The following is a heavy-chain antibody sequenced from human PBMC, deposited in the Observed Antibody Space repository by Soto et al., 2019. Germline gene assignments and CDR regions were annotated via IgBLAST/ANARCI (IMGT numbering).Heavy chain of an antibody. CDR3: ERDPYCSCTSCYIGVSGFDP. V-gene: IGHV1-46*01. CDR2: INPSGGST. J-gene: IGHJ5*02. D-gene: IGHD2-2*02. CDR1: GYTFSSYD. Sequence: ASVKVSFKASGYTFSSYDMHWVRQAPGQGLEWMGIINPSGGSTSYAQKFQGRVTMTRDTSTSTVYMELSSLRSEDTAVYYCERDPYCSCTSCYIGVSGFDPWGQGTLVTVSS.